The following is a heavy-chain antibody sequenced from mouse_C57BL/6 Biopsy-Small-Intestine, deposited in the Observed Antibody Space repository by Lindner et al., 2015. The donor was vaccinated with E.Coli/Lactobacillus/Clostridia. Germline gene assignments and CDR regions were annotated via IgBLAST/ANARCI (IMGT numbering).Heavy chain of an antibody. CDR2: IRTDNGNT. Sequence: SVKVSCKPSGYIFDNYGITWVRQAPGRGLEWMGWIRTDNGNTKYAQHFQGRVTMTSDRSTRTVYMELRSLTSDDSAVYYRARRSDNYDSPAFDYLQHWGQGTRATVSS. CDR1: GYIFDNYG. J-gene: IGHJ2*03. CDR3: ARRSDNYDSPAFDYLQH. D-gene: IGHD2-3*01. V-gene: IGHV1-79*01.